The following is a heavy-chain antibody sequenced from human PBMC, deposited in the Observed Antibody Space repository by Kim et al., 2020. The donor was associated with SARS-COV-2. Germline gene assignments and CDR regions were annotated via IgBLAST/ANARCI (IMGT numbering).Heavy chain of an antibody. D-gene: IGHD3-10*01. CDR3: ARNQWYYYGSGSYYYYGMDV. Sequence: GESLKISCKGSGYSFTSYWIAWVRQMPGKGLEWMGIIYPGDSDTRYSPSFQGQVTISADKSISTAYLQWSSLKASDTAMYYCARNQWYYYGSGSYYYYGMDVWGQGTTVTVSS. CDR1: GYSFTSYW. V-gene: IGHV5-51*01. J-gene: IGHJ6*02. CDR2: IYPGDSDT.